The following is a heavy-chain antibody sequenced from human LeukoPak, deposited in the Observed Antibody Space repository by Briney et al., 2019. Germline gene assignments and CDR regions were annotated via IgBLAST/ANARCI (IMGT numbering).Heavy chain of an antibody. D-gene: IGHD3-22*01. J-gene: IGHJ4*02. CDR2: INPNSGGT. Sequence: GASVKVSCKASGYTFTGYYMHWVRQAPGQGLEWMGWINPNSGGTNYAQKFQGWVTMTRDTSISTAYMELSRLRSDDTAVYYCARTQYYYDSSGYYSYWGQGTLVTVSS. CDR1: GYTFTGYY. V-gene: IGHV1-2*04. CDR3: ARTQYYYDSSGYYSY.